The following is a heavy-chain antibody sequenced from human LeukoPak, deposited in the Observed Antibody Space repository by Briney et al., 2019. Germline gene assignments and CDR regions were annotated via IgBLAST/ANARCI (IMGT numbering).Heavy chain of an antibody. J-gene: IGHJ3*02. Sequence: GEPLKISCKGSGYSFTNYWIGWVRQMPGKGLEWMGIISPGDSDTTYSPSFQGQVTISADKSITTAYLQWSSLKASDTAMYYCARLASMNSFDIWGQGTMVTVSS. CDR3: ARLASMNSFDI. CDR2: ISPGDSDT. V-gene: IGHV5-51*01. CDR1: GYSFTNYW. D-gene: IGHD2/OR15-2a*01.